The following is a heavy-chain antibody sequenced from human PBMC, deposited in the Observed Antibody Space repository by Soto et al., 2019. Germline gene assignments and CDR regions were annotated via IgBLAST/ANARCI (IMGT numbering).Heavy chain of an antibody. CDR1: GGSFSGYY. D-gene: IGHD3-3*01. J-gene: IGHJ6*02. Sequence: SETLSLTCAVYGGSFSGYYWSWIRQPPGKGLEWIGEINHSGSTNYNPSLKSRVTISVDTSKNQFSLKLSSVTAADTAVYYCARGARITIFGVVIRYYYYYGMDVWGQGTTVTISS. CDR2: INHSGST. V-gene: IGHV4-34*01. CDR3: ARGARITIFGVVIRYYYYYGMDV.